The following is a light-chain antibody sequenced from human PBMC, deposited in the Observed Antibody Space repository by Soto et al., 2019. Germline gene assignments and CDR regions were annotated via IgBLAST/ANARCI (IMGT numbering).Light chain of an antibody. CDR2: KAS. V-gene: IGKV1-5*03. J-gene: IGKJ1*01. Sequence: DIQMTQSPSTLSASVGDRVTITCRASQSISSWLAWYQQKPGKAPKLLIYKASSLESGVPSRFSGSGSGTEFTLTISSLHPDDFATYYGQHYNSYSPAVTFGQGTKVEIK. CDR3: QHYNSYSPAVT. CDR1: QSISSW.